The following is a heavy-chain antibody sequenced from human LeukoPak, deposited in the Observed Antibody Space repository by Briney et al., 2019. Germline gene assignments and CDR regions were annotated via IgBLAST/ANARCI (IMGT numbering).Heavy chain of an antibody. CDR2: IRYDGSNK. CDR3: AKASLYYYDSSGYTDMDY. J-gene: IGHJ4*02. Sequence: PGGSLRLSCAASGFTFSSYGMHWVRQAPGKGLEWVAFIRYDGSNKYYADSVKGRFTISRDNSKNTLYLQMNSLRAEDTAVYYCAKASLYYYDSSGYTDMDYWGQGTLVTVSS. V-gene: IGHV3-30*02. D-gene: IGHD3-22*01. CDR1: GFTFSSYG.